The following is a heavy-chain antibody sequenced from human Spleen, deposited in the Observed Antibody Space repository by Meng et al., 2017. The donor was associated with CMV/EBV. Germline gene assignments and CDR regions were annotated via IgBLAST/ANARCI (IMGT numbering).Heavy chain of an antibody. J-gene: IGHJ4*02. CDR2: IIPLSGIV. V-gene: IGHV1-69*10. D-gene: IGHD3-3*01. CDR1: GGTFSSYA. Sequence: SVKVSCKASGGTFSSYAINWVRQAPGQGLEWMGGIIPLSGIVNYGQNFQGRVTMTADKAMITAYLELSSLRSEDTAVYYCVRDILSPRFGVVKGYYFDYWGQGMLVTAS. CDR3: VRDILSPRFGVVKGYYFDY.